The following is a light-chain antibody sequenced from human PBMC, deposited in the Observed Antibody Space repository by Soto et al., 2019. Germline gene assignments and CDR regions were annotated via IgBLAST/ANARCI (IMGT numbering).Light chain of an antibody. J-gene: IGLJ1*01. CDR1: SSNIGINA. CDR2: DNN. CDR3: ASWDDSLNGLL. Sequence: QPVLTQPPSASGTPGQRVTISCSGSSSNIGINAVNWYQQLPGTAPTLLMYDNNQRPSGVPDRVSGPKSGTSASLAISGLQSEDEADYYCASWDDSLNGLLFGTGTKVTVL. V-gene: IGLV1-44*01.